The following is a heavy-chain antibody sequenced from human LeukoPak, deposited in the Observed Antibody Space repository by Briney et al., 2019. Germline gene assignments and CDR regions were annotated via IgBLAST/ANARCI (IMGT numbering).Heavy chain of an antibody. Sequence: GGSLRLSCSASGXTFSSFVMHWVRQAPGKGLQYVSSTSTSGDDTYYADSLMGRFTISRDNSKNTLSLQMSSLRAEDTAVYYCVKGSRGSTYASFDYWGQGTQVTVSS. D-gene: IGHD2-2*01. CDR2: TSTSGDDT. J-gene: IGHJ4*02. CDR1: GXTFSSFV. V-gene: IGHV3-64D*09. CDR3: VKGSRGSTYASFDY.